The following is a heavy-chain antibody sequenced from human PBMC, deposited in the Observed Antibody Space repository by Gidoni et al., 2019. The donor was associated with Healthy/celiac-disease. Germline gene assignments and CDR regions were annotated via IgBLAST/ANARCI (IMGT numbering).Heavy chain of an antibody. Sequence: EVQLVESGGGLVQPGGSLRLSCAASGFTVSSYWMHWVRQAPGKGLVWVSRINSDGSSTRYADSVKGRFTISRDNAKNTLYLLMNSLRAEDTAVYYFASIGYCSSTSCYHDYWGQGTLVTVSS. CDR1: GFTVSSYW. J-gene: IGHJ4*02. D-gene: IGHD2-2*01. CDR3: ASIGYCSSTSCYHDY. V-gene: IGHV3-74*01. CDR2: INSDGSST.